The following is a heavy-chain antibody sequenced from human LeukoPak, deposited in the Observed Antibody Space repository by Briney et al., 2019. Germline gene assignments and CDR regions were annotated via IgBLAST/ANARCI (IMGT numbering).Heavy chain of an antibody. CDR1: GGSISSYY. J-gene: IGHJ3*01. CDR2: LYHDGNS. V-gene: IGHV4-59*04. D-gene: IGHD3-10*01. Sequence: SETLSLTCTVSGGSISSYYWAWIRQPPGKGLEWVGTLYHDGNSYDNPSLKTGVTMSIDASKNQFYLTLTSVSAADTAVYYCARSPRGSGSSTLLGVAFDLWGQGTMVTVSS. CDR3: ARSPRGSGSSTLLGVAFDL.